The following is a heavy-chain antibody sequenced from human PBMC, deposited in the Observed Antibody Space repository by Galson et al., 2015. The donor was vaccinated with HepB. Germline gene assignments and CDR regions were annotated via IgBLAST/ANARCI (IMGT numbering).Heavy chain of an antibody. CDR1: GFTFSSYA. J-gene: IGHJ3*02. CDR2: ISYDGSNK. CDR3: AREGIAVALDAFDI. D-gene: IGHD6-19*01. Sequence: SLRLSCAASGFTFSSYAMHWVRQAPGKGLEWVAVISYDGSNKYYADSVKGRFTISRDNSKNTLYLQMNNLRAEDTAVYYCAREGIAVALDAFDIWGQGTMVTVSS. V-gene: IGHV3-30-3*01.